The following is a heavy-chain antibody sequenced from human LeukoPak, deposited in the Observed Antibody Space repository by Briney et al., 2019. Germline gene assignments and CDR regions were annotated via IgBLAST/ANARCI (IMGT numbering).Heavy chain of an antibody. D-gene: IGHD1-20*01. V-gene: IGHV3-74*01. CDR3: ARIDNWNDGDY. CDR2: INSDGKST. Sequence: GGSLRLPCSASGFTFNNYWMHWVRQAPGKGLLWVSRINSDGKSTTYADSVKGRFTISRDNAKNTLYLQMNSLRAEDTAIYYCARIDNWNDGDYWGQGTLVTVSS. J-gene: IGHJ4*02. CDR1: GFTFNNYW.